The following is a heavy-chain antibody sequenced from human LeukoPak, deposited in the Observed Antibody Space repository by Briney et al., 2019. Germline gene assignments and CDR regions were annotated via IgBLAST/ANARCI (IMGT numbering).Heavy chain of an antibody. Sequence: ASGKVSCKASGYTFTSYGISWVRQAPGQGLEWMGWISAYNGNTNYAQKLQGRVTMTTDTSTTTAYMELRSLRSDDTAVYYCARDGYDSSGYYYVGGYYYYMDVWGKGTTVTVSS. CDR3: ARDGYDSSGYYYVGGYYYYMDV. V-gene: IGHV1-18*01. CDR2: ISAYNGNT. J-gene: IGHJ6*03. D-gene: IGHD3-22*01. CDR1: GYTFTSYG.